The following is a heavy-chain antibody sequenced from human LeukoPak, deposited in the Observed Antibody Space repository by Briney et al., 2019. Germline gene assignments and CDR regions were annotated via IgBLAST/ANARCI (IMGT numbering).Heavy chain of an antibody. CDR1: GFTANSNY. Sequence: PGGSLRVSCEGSGFTANSNYMSWVRQAPGRGPEWVAVIYSAGIAYYADSVKGRFTISSDNSKNTLFLQMSSLRPEDTAIYYCATTAYHVGSGSFQHWGQGTLVTVSS. D-gene: IGHD3-10*01. CDR2: IYSAGIA. J-gene: IGHJ1*01. V-gene: IGHV3-66*02. CDR3: ATTAYHVGSGSFQH.